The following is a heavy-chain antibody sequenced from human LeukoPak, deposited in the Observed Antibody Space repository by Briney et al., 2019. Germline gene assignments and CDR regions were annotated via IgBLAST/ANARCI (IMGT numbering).Heavy chain of an antibody. V-gene: IGHV3-21*01. CDR3: ARAAQHYDFWSGSHLDYMDV. CDR2: ISSSSRYT. CDR1: GFFLRDYS. D-gene: IGHD3-3*01. J-gene: IGHJ6*03. Sequence: GGSLRLSCAASGFFLRDYSMDWVRQAPGKGLEWVSSISSSSRYTFYVDSVKGRFTISRDNAKNSLYLQMNSLRAEDTAVYYCARAAQHYDFWSGSHLDYMDVWGKGTTVTVSS.